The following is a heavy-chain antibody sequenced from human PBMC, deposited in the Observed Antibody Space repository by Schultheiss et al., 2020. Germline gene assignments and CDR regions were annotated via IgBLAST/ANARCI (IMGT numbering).Heavy chain of an antibody. J-gene: IGHJ4*02. Sequence: GGSLRLSCAASGFTFSSYAMSWVRQAPGKGLEWVSAISGSGGSTYYADSVKGRFTISRDNSKNTLYLQMNSLRAEDTAVYYCAKDHLLGYSGYEWGSGSFFDYWGQGTQVTVSS. V-gene: IGHV3-23*01. CDR3: AKDHLLGYSGYEWGSGSFFDY. CDR1: GFTFSSYA. CDR2: ISGSGGST. D-gene: IGHD5-12*01.